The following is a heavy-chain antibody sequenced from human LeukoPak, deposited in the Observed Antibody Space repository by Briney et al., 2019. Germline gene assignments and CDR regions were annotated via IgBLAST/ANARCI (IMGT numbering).Heavy chain of an antibody. J-gene: IGHJ4*02. V-gene: IGHV3-7*01. D-gene: IGHD5-18*01. CDR1: GFTFSNYW. CDR2: IKQDGSEK. CDR3: ARDRWGYSYGGD. Sequence: GGSLRLSCAASGFTFSNYWMSWVRQAPGKGLEWVANIKQDGSEKYYVGSVKGRFTISRDNAKNSLYLQMNSLRVEDTAVYYCARDRWGYSYGGDWGQGTLVTVSS.